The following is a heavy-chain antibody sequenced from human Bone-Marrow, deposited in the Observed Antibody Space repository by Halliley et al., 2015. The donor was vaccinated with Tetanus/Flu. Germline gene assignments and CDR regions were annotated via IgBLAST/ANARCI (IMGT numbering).Heavy chain of an antibody. J-gene: IGHJ4*02. CDR2: IYHSGTT. D-gene: IGHD1-1*01. V-gene: IGHV4-59*01. CDR3: ARGDVTM. Sequence: PPGKGLEGIGYIYHSGTTNANPSLKSRVSISIDTSRSQISLTLNSVTAADTAVYYCARGDVTMWGQGTLVTVAS.